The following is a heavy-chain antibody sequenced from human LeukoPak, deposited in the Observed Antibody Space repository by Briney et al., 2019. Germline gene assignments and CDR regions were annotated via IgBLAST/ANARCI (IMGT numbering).Heavy chain of an antibody. CDR3: GKAASSSWYDDAFDI. D-gene: IGHD6-13*01. J-gene: IGHJ3*02. CDR2: ISGSGGST. V-gene: IGHV3-23*01. Sequence: GGSLRLSCAASGFTFSSYAMSWVRQAPGRGLEWVSGISGSGGSTYYADSVKGRFTISRDNSKITLYLQMNSLRAEDTAVYYCGKAASSSWYDDAFDIWGQGTMVSVSS. CDR1: GFTFSSYA.